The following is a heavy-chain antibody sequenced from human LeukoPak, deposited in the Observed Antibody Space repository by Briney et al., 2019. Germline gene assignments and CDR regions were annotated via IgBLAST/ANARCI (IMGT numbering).Heavy chain of an antibody. CDR2: ISSSSSYI. V-gene: IGHV3-21*01. D-gene: IGHD2-21*01. J-gene: IGHJ6*02. CDR3: ARHITYYGMDV. Sequence: GGSLRLSCAASGFTFSSYSMNWVRQAPGKGLEWVSSISSSSSYIYYADSVKGRFTISRDNAKNSLYLQMNGLRAEDTAVYYCARHITYYGMDVWGQGTTVTVSS. CDR1: GFTFSSYS.